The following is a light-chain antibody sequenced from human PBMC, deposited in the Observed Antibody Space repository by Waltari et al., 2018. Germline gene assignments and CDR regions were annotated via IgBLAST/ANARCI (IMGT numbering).Light chain of an antibody. J-gene: IGKJ2*01. Sequence: DIVMTQSPDSLPVSLGERATINCKSRQTVLYSSKNKNCLAWYQQKPGQPPKLLIYWASTRESGVPDRFSGSGSGTDFTLTISSLQAEDVAVYYCQQYYTTPYTFGQGTKLEIK. CDR2: WAS. CDR1: QTVLYSSKNKNC. V-gene: IGKV4-1*01. CDR3: QQYYTTPYT.